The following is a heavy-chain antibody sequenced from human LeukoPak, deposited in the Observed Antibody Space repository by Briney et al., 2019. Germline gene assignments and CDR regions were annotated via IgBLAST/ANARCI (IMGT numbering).Heavy chain of an antibody. Sequence: SGGSLRLSCAASGFTFSNYAVSWVRQAPRKGLEWVSTVGGRSSGTYYADSVKGRFTISRDNSENTFYLQMNSLRVEDTAVYYCAPHMTRVTTPFDYWGQETLVTVSS. D-gene: IGHD4-17*01. CDR1: GFTFSNYA. J-gene: IGHJ4*02. CDR2: VGGRSSGT. CDR3: APHMTRVTTPFDY. V-gene: IGHV3-23*01.